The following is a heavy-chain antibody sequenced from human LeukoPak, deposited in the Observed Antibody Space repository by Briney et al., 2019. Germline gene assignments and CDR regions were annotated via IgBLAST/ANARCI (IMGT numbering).Heavy chain of an antibody. V-gene: IGHV3-30-3*01. Sequence: GGSLRLSCAASGFTFSSYAMHWVRQAPGKGLEWVAVISYDGSNKYYADSVKGRFTISGDNSKNTLYLQMNSLRAEDTAVYYCARDPMGYDSSGYPPSWGQGTLVTVSS. D-gene: IGHD3-22*01. J-gene: IGHJ4*02. CDR1: GFTFSSYA. CDR2: ISYDGSNK. CDR3: ARDPMGYDSSGYPPS.